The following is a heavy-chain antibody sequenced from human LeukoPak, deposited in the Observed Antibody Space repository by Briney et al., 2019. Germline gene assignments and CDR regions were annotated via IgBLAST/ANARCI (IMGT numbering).Heavy chain of an antibody. V-gene: IGHV1-46*01. CDR1: GYTFTSYY. CDR2: INPSGGGT. CDR3: ARVDPYCSGGSCYSFDAFDI. Sequence: GASVKVSCKASGYTFTSYYMHWVRHAPGQGLEWMGIINPSGGGTSYAQKFQGRVTMTRDTSTSTVYMELSSLRSEDTAVYYCARVDPYCSGGSCYSFDAFDIWGQGTMVTVSS. J-gene: IGHJ3*02. D-gene: IGHD2-15*01.